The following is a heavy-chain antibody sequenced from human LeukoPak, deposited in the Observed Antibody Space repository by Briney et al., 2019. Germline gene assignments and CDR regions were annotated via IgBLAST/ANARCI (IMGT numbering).Heavy chain of an antibody. CDR1: GGSISSAGYY. J-gene: IGHJ2*01. CDR2: IYYSGST. Sequence: ETLSLTCTVSGGSISSAGYYWSWIRQPPGKGLEWIGSIYYSGSTYYNPSLKSRVTISVDTSKNQFSLKLSSVTAADTAVYYCARNQLGTYWYFDLWGRGTLVTVSS. V-gene: IGHV4-39*07. D-gene: IGHD7-27*01. CDR3: ARNQLGTYWYFDL.